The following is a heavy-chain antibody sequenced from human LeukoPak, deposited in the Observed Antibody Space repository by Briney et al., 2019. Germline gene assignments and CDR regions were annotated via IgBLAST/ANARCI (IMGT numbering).Heavy chain of an antibody. J-gene: IGHJ5*02. CDR2: IIPAVGST. Sequence: GASVKVSCKASGGSVSNYAISWVRQAPGQGLEWMGGIIPAVGSTNYAQKFQGRLTITADESTSTAYMELISLRSEDTAAYYCARVGTILTGFSFYNWLDPWGQGTLITVFS. D-gene: IGHD2-21*01. V-gene: IGHV1-69*13. CDR3: ARVGTILTGFSFYNWLDP. CDR1: GGSVSNYA.